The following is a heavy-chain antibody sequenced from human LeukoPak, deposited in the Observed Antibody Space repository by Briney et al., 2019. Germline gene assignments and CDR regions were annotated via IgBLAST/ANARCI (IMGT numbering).Heavy chain of an antibody. CDR3: ARAGIVGTGDAFDI. CDR1: GGTFSSYA. J-gene: IGHJ3*02. CDR2: TIPNFAST. V-gene: IGHV1-69*06. Sequence: ASVKVSCKASGGTFSSYAITWVRQAPGQGLEWMGGTIPNFASTNYAQNFQGRVTITADKSTNTVYMDLSSLTSDDTAVYYCARAGIVGTGDAFDIWGQGTMVAVSS. D-gene: IGHD1-26*01.